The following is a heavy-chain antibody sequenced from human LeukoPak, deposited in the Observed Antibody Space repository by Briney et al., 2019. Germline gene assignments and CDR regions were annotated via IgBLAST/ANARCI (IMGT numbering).Heavy chain of an antibody. CDR3: ARAGIVVVPAAY. J-gene: IGHJ4*02. CDR2: MNPNSGNT. Sequence: ASVKVSCKASGYTFTSYHINWVRQATGQGLEWMGWMNPNSGNTGYAQKFEVRVTSTRKTSISTAYMELSSLRSEDTAVYYCARAGIVVVPAAYWGQGTLVTVSS. D-gene: IGHD2-2*01. V-gene: IGHV1-8*01. CDR1: GYTFTSYH.